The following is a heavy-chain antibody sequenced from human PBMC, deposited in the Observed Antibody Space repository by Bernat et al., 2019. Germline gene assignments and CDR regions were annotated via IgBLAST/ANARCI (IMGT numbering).Heavy chain of an antibody. CDR3: AKDNRYCSSTSCYGGYY. CDR2: ISGSGGST. J-gene: IGHJ4*02. CDR1: GFTFSSYA. V-gene: IGHV3-23*01. Sequence: EVQLLESGGGLVQPGGSLRLSCAASGFTFSSYAMSWVRQAPGKGLEWVSAISGSGGSTYYADSVKGRFTISRDNSKNTLCLQMNSLRAEDTAVYYCAKDNRYCSSTSCYGGYYWGQGTLVTVSS. D-gene: IGHD2-2*01.